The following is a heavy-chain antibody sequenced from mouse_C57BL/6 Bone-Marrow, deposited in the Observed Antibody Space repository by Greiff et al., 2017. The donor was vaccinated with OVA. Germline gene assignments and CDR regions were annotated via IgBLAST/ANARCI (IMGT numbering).Heavy chain of an antibody. V-gene: IGHV7-3*01. Sequence: EAQVVESGGGLVQPGGSLSLSCAASGFTFTDYYMSWVRQPPGTALEWLGFIRNKANGYTTEYSASVKGRFTISRDNSQSILYLQMNALRAEDSATYYCARYIEPAMDYWGQGTSVTVSS. CDR1: GFTFTDYY. CDR2: IRNKANGYTT. J-gene: IGHJ4*01. CDR3: ARYIEPAMDY.